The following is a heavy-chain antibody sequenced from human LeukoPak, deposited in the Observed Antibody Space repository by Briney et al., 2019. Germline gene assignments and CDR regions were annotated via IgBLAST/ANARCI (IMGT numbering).Heavy chain of an antibody. D-gene: IGHD3-3*01. CDR1: GYSINSGYC. J-gene: IGHJ5*02. Sequence: SETLSLTCAVSGYSINSGYCWGWIRQPPGKGLEWIGGIDHSGNTHYNPSLKNRVTISLDTSKNQFSLKLSSVTAADTAVYYCARGRDFWSAGWFVPWGQGTLVTVSS. CDR2: IDHSGNT. CDR3: ARGRDFWSAGWFVP. V-gene: IGHV4-38-2*01.